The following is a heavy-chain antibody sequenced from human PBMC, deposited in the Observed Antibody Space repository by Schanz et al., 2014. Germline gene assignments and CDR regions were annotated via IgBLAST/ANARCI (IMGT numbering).Heavy chain of an antibody. CDR3: ARIGGSVFDY. J-gene: IGHJ4*02. Sequence: QVQLVESGGGVVQPGRSLRLSCAASGFMFSSYGMHWVRQAPGKGLEWVGVISYDGSKKPYADSVKGRFTISRDNSKSTLYLQMNSLRPEDTTVYYCARIGGSVFDYWAQGTLVTVAS. D-gene: IGHD3-10*01. V-gene: IGHV3-30*03. CDR2: ISYDGSKK. CDR1: GFMFSSYG.